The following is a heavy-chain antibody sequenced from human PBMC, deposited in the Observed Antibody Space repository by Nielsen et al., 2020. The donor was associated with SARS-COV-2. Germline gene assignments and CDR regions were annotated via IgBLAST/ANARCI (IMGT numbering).Heavy chain of an antibody. D-gene: IGHD2-21*01. Sequence: ASVKVSCKASGYTFTSYHLHWVRQAPGQGLEWMAIIHPGGGGTSYAQKFQGRITVTRETSTNTVYMELSSLRSDDTALYYCARGLDCAGYDGFKCRGLLFDFWGQGTLVTVSS. J-gene: IGHJ4*02. V-gene: IGHV1-46*01. CDR3: ARGLDCAGYDGFKCRGLLFDF. CDR2: IHPGGGGT. CDR1: GYTFTSYH.